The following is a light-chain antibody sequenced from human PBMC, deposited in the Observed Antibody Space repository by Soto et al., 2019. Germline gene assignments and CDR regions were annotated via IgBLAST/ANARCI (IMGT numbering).Light chain of an antibody. J-gene: IGKJ5*01. CDR3: QQYKNWPPIT. Sequence: EIVMTQSPATLSVSPGERATLSCRASQSIRNNLAWYQQRPGQAPRLLIYGASTRATGIPARFSGSGSGTEFDLTISSLQSEDAAVYDCQQYKNWPPITFGQGTRLEIK. CDR2: GAS. V-gene: IGKV3-15*01. CDR1: QSIRNN.